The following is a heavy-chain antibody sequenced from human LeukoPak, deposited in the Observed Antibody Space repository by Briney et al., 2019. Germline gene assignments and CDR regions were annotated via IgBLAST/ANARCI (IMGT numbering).Heavy chain of an antibody. V-gene: IGHV3-48*02. D-gene: IGHD3-10*01. Sequence: GGSLRLSCAAFGFTFSSNSMNWVRQAPGKGLEWASSLSSRSSTIYYSDPVNGRFTIPRDKAENSLYLQMDSLRDDDTAVYYCASSCYCSGRDGMDVWGQGTTVTVSS. CDR1: GFTFSSNS. J-gene: IGHJ6*02. CDR2: LSSRSSTI. CDR3: ASSCYCSGRDGMDV.